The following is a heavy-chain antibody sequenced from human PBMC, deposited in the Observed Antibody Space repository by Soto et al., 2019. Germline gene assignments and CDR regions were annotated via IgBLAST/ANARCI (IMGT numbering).Heavy chain of an antibody. CDR2: INHSGST. V-gene: IGHV4-34*01. J-gene: IGHJ4*02. D-gene: IGHD2-2*01. CDR1: GGSFSGYY. CDR3: ARAANLDIVVVPAARHLYYFDY. Sequence: QVQLQQWGAGLLKPSETLSLTCAVYGGSFSGYYWSWIRQPPGKGLEWIGEINHSGSTNYNPSLKRQVTISVDTSKNQFSLKLSSVTAADTAVYYCARAANLDIVVVPAARHLYYFDYWGQGTLVTVSS.